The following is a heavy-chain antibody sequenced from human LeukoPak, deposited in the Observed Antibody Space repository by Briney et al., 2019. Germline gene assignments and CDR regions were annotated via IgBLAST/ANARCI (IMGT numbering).Heavy chain of an antibody. CDR1: GYTFTGYY. CDR2: INPNSSGT. Sequence: ASVKVSCKASGYTFTGYYMRWVRQAPGQGLEWMGRINPNSSGTNYAQKFQGRVTMTRDTSISTAYKELSRLRSDDTAVYYCARHTPYYYYYYMDVWGKGTTVTVSS. V-gene: IGHV1-2*06. D-gene: IGHD2-21*01. J-gene: IGHJ6*03. CDR3: ARHTPYYYYYYMDV.